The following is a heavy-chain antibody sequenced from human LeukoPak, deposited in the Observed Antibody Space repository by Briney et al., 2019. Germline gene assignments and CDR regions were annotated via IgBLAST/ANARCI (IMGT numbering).Heavy chain of an antibody. CDR2: INHSGST. Sequence: SETLSLTCAVYGGSFSGYYWSWIRQPPGKGLEWIGEINHSGSTNYNPSLKSRVTISVDTSKNQFSLKLSSVTAADTAVYYCARGGRGAARQLDYWGQGTLVTVSS. J-gene: IGHJ4*02. D-gene: IGHD6-6*01. V-gene: IGHV4-34*01. CDR1: GGSFSGYY. CDR3: ARGGRGAARQLDY.